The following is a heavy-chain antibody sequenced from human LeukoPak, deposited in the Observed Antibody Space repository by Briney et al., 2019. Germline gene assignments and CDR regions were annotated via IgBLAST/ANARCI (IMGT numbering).Heavy chain of an antibody. D-gene: IGHD2-15*01. CDR1: GFTFSSYW. CDR3: ARDHRYPNYYYYYYMDV. V-gene: IGHV3-7*01. CDR2: IKQDGSEK. Sequence: GGSLRLSCAASGFTFSSYWMSWVRQAPGRGLEWVAIIKQDGSEKYYVDSVKGRFTISRDNAKNSLYLQMNSLRAEDTAVYYCARDHRYPNYYYYYYMDVWGKGTTVTVSS. J-gene: IGHJ6*03.